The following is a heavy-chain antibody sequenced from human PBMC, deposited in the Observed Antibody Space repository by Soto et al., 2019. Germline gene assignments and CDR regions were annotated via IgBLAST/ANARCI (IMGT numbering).Heavy chain of an antibody. CDR1: GFTFSSYG. D-gene: IGHD6-13*01. Sequence: EVQLLESGGTLVQPGGSLRLSCAASGFTFSSYGMSWVRQAPGKGLEWVSAISGSGGSTYYADSVKGRFTFSRDNSKKPLYLQMNSLRAEDTAVYYCAKGSGSSWYSTWGPGTLVTVSS. CDR2: ISGSGGST. V-gene: IGHV3-23*01. J-gene: IGHJ4*02. CDR3: AKGSGSSWYST.